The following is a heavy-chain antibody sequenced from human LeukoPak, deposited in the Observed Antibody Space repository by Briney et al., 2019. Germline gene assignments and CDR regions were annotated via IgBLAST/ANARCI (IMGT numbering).Heavy chain of an antibody. CDR1: GDSISSSSYY. D-gene: IGHD6-13*01. V-gene: IGHV4-39*07. J-gene: IGHJ5*02. CDR2: IYYSGST. CDR3: ARGTPQQLVLNWFDP. Sequence: SETLSLTCTVSGDSISSSSYYWGWIRQPPGKGLEWIGSIYYSGSTYYNPSLKSRVTISVDTSKNQFSLKLSSVTAADTAVYYCARGTPQQLVLNWFDPWGQGTLVTVSS.